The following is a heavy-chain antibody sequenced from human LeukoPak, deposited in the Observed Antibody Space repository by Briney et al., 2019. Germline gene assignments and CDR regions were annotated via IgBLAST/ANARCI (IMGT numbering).Heavy chain of an antibody. CDR2: IRYDGSNK. Sequence: GGSLRLSCAASGFTFSSYGMHWVRQAPGKGLEWVAFIRYDGSNKYYADSVKGRFTISRDNSKNTLYLQMNSLRAEDTAVYYCARGAPVAGTYYFDYWGQGTLVTVSS. V-gene: IGHV3-30*02. CDR3: ARGAPVAGTYYFDY. D-gene: IGHD6-19*01. J-gene: IGHJ4*02. CDR1: GFTFSSYG.